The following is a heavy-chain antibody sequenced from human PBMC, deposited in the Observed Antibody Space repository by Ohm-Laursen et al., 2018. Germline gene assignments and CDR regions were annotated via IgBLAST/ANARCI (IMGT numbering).Heavy chain of an antibody. CDR3: ASPEGGRYGDYGTAFQH. CDR2: IWYDGSNK. V-gene: IGHV3-33*01. CDR1: GFTFSSYG. D-gene: IGHD4-17*01. J-gene: IGHJ1*01. Sequence: SLRLSCAASGFTFSSYGMLWVRQAPGKGLEWVAVIWYDGSNKYYADSVKGRFTISRDNSKNTLYLQMNSLRAEDTAVYYCASPEGGRYGDYGTAFQHWGQGTLVTVSS.